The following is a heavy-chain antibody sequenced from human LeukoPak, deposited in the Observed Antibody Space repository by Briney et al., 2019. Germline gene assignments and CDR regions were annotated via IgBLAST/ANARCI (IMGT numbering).Heavy chain of an antibody. D-gene: IGHD5-18*01. CDR3: ARENDRYGRIDY. Sequence: SETLSLTCTVSGGSISSYYWSWVRQPPGKGLEWIGYVSYSGGTDYNPSLKSQVTISIDTSKNQFSLRLSSVTAADTAVYYCARENDRYGRIDYWGQGTLVTVSS. V-gene: IGHV4-59*01. CDR2: VSYSGGT. CDR1: GGSISSYY. J-gene: IGHJ4*02.